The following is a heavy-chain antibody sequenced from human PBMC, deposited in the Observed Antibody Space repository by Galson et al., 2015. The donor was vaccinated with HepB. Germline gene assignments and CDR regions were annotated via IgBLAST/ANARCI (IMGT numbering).Heavy chain of an antibody. CDR2: IIPILGIA. D-gene: IGHD2-2*01. V-gene: IGHV1-69*02. J-gene: IGHJ4*02. CDR1: GGTFSSYT. Sequence: SVKVSCKASGGTFSSYTIRWVRQAPGRGLEWMGRIIPILGIANYAQKFQGRVTITADKSTSTAYMELSSLRSEDTAVYYCARAYCSSTSCNFDYWGQGTLVTVSS. CDR3: ARAYCSSTSCNFDY.